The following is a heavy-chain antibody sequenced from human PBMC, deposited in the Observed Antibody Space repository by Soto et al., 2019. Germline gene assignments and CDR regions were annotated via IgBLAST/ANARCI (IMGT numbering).Heavy chain of an antibody. Sequence: SETLSLTCTVSGGSIDSSSYYWGWIRQPPGKGLEWIGTIYYSGSTFYNPSLKSRVTLSVDTSKNQFSLKLSSVTAADTAVYYCARPLQYPLGAFDIWGQGTMVT. CDR2: IYYSGST. CDR3: ARPLQYPLGAFDI. D-gene: IGHD2-2*01. CDR1: GGSIDSSSYY. V-gene: IGHV4-39*01. J-gene: IGHJ3*02.